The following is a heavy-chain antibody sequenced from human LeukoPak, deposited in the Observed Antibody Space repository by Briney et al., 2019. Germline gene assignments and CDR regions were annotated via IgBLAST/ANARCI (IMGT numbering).Heavy chain of an antibody. CDR3: TRRAARWQFDL. J-gene: IGHJ2*01. D-gene: IGHD5-24*01. CDR2: INWKTGNG. Sequence: GGSLRPSSAVSGFNFDDYAMHWVRQAPGRGLEWVSGINWKTGNGIYADSVKGRFTISRDNAKNSLYLQMSSLRAEDTALYYCTRRAARWQFDLWGRGTLLPVSS. V-gene: IGHV3-9*01. CDR1: GFNFDDYA.